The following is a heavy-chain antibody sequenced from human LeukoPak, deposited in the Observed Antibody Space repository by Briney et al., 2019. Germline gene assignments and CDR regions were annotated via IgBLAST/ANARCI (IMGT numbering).Heavy chain of an antibody. Sequence: GGSLRLSCAASGFTFSSYAMSWVRQAPGKGLECISGFSGSGGSTYYADSVKGRFTISRDNSKNTLYLQMNSLRAEDTAVYYCARTQNRYSSSWYYFDYWGQGTLVTVSS. J-gene: IGHJ4*02. V-gene: IGHV3-23*01. CDR1: GFTFSSYA. D-gene: IGHD6-13*01. CDR3: ARTQNRYSSSWYYFDY. CDR2: FSGSGGST.